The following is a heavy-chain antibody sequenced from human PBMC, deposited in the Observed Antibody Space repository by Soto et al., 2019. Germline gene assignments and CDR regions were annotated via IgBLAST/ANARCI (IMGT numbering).Heavy chain of an antibody. CDR1: GFTFSSYA. V-gene: IGHV3-23*01. D-gene: IGHD2-15*01. J-gene: IGHJ4*02. CDR3: AKDRFLGYCSGGSCSPFDY. CDR2: ISGSGGST. Sequence: GGSLRLSCAASGFTFSSYAMSWVRQAPGKGLEWVSAISGSGGSTYYADSVKGRFTISRDNSKNTLYLQMNSLRAEDTAVYYCAKDRFLGYCSGGSCSPFDYWGQGTLVTVSS.